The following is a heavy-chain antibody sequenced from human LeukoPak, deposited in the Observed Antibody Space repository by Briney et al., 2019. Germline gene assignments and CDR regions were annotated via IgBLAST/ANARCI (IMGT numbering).Heavy chain of an antibody. CDR3: ARADDILTGYYIDY. CDR2: MNPNSGNT. D-gene: IGHD3-9*01. Sequence: ASVKVSCKASGYTFTNYDINWVRQATGHGLEWMGWMNPNSGNTGYGQKFQGRVTMTRDTSISTAYMELSRLRSDDTAVYYCARADDILTGYYIDYWGQGTLVTVSS. V-gene: IGHV1-8*02. J-gene: IGHJ4*02. CDR1: GYTFTNYD.